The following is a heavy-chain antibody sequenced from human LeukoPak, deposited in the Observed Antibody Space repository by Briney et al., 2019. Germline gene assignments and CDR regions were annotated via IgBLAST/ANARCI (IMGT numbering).Heavy chain of an antibody. D-gene: IGHD3-10*01. CDR1: GITLSNYG. J-gene: IGHJ4*02. V-gene: IGHV3-23*01. CDR3: AKGTYGSGSYYFDY. CDR2: ISGSGGST. Sequence: GGSLRLSCAVSGITLSNYGMSWVRHAPGKGLEWVSAISGSGGSTYYADSVKGRFTISRDNSKNTLYLQMNSLRAEDTAVYYCAKGTYGSGSYYFDYWGQGALVTVSS.